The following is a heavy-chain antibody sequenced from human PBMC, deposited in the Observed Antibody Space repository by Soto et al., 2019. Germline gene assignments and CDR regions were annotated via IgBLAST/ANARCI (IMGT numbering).Heavy chain of an antibody. D-gene: IGHD1-26*01. CDR1: GGTFSRYA. J-gene: IGHJ4*02. CDR2: IIPIFGTA. CDR3: ARVLVGEPYYFDY. V-gene: IGHV1-69*13. Sequence: SVKVSCKASGGTFSRYAISWARQAPGQGLEWMGGIIPIFGTANYAQKFQGRVTITADESTSTAYMELNSLRSEDTALYYCARVLVGEPYYFDYWGQGTLVTVSS.